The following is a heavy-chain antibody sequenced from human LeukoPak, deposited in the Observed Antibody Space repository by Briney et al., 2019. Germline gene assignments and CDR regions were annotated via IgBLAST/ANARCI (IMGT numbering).Heavy chain of an antibody. CDR3: AELGITMIGGV. D-gene: IGHD3-10*02. Sequence: ASVKVSCKASGYTFTGYYMHWVRQAPGQGLEWMGWINPNSGGTNYAQKFQGRVTITADESTSTAYMELSSLRSEDTAVYYCAELGITMIGGVWGKGTTVTISS. J-gene: IGHJ6*04. CDR1: GYTFTGYY. V-gene: IGHV1-2*02. CDR2: INPNSGGT.